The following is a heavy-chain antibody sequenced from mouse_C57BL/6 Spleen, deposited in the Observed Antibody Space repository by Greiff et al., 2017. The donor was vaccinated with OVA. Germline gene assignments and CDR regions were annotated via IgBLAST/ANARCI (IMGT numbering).Heavy chain of an antibody. D-gene: IGHD2-4*01. CDR1: GYAFSSSW. CDR2: IYPGDGGT. V-gene: IGHV1-82*01. J-gene: IGHJ2*01. CDR3: ARSYDYGEFDY. Sequence: QVQLQQSGPELVKPGASVKISCKASGYAFSSSWMNWVKQRPGKGLEWIGRIYPGDGGTNYNWKFKGKATLTADKSSSTANMPLSSVASEDYAVSFCARSYDYGEFDYWGQGTTLTVSS.